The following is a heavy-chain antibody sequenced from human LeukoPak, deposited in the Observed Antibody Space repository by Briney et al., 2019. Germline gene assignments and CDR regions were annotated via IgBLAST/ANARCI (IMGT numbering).Heavy chain of an antibody. J-gene: IGHJ4*02. V-gene: IGHV3-30*03. CDR2: ISYDGSNK. Sequence: GGSLRLSCAASGLTFSSYGMHWVRQAPGKGLEWVAVISYDGSNKYYADSVKGRFTISRDNSKNTLYLQMNSLRAEDTAVYYCARWLRLGDYWGQGTLVTVSS. CDR3: ARWLRLGDY. CDR1: GLTFSSYG. D-gene: IGHD5-12*01.